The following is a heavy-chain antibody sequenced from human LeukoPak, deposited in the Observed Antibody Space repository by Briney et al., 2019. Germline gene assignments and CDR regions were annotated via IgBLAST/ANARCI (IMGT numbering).Heavy chain of an antibody. CDR1: GFTFSTYG. CDR2: ISYDGTSK. Sequence: GGSLRLSCAASGFTFSTYGMHWVRQAPGKGLEWVAVISYDGTSKYYEDSVKGRFTISRDNSKNTLYLQMNNLRAEDAAIYYCAKAYAFVGANYFDYWGQGTLVTVSS. J-gene: IGHJ4*02. V-gene: IGHV3-30*18. D-gene: IGHD1-26*01. CDR3: AKAYAFVGANYFDY.